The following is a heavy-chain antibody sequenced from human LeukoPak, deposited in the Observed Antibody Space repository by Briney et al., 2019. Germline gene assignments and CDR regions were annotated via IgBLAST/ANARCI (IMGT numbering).Heavy chain of an antibody. CDR3: ARRLSSYYFDS. CDR1: GGAMIPYY. J-gene: IGHJ4*02. V-gene: IGHV4-59*01. Sequence: PSETLSLTCTVSGGAMIPYYWSWIRQPPGKGLEWLGFIYYTGSTSYNPSLESRITLSVDRSNSQFSLKLTSVTTADTAIYYCARRLSSYYFDSWGQGTLVTVSS. CDR2: IYYTGST.